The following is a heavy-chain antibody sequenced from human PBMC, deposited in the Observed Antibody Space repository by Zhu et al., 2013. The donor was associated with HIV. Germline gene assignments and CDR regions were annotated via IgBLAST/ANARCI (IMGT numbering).Heavy chain of an antibody. Sequence: QVQLVQSGAEVKKPGSSVKVSCKASGGTFSSYAISWVRQAPGQGLEWMGGIIPIFGTANYAQKFQGRVTITADESTSTAYMELSSLRSEDTAVYYCARGAGVVIIQQLDYYYYGMDVWGQGTTVTVSS. V-gene: IGHV1-69*12. CDR2: IIPIFGTA. D-gene: IGHD3-3*01. CDR3: ARGAGVVIIQQLDYYYYGMDV. CDR1: GGTFSSYA. J-gene: IGHJ6*02.